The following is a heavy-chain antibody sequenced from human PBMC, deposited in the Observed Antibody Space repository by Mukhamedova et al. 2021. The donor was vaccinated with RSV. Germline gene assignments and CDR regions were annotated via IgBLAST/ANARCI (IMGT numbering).Heavy chain of an antibody. D-gene: IGHD1-14*01. CDR2: INSDGSST. V-gene: IGHV3-74*01. J-gene: IGHJ3*02. Sequence: QAPGKGLVWVSRINSDGSSTIYADSVKGRFTISRDNAKNTLYLQMNSLRAEDTAVYYCARGRNYAFEIWGQGTMV. CDR3: ARGRNYAFEI.